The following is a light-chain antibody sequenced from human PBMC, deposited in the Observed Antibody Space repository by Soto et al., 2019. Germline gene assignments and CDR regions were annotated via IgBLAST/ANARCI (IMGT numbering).Light chain of an antibody. CDR2: GAS. V-gene: IGKV3-20*01. CDR1: QTVRTDY. CDR3: HQYGGSPWT. J-gene: IGKJ1*01. Sequence: ENVLTQSPGILSLSPGERATLSCRAGQTVRTDYVAWYQQKPGQAPRLLIYGASNRATGIPDRFSGTGSGTDFNLPISSLEPDDFGVYHFHQYGGSPWTFGQGTKVDIK.